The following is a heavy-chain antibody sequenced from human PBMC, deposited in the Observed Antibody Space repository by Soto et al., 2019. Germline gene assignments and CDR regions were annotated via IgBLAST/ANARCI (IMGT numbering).Heavy chain of an antibody. D-gene: IGHD4-17*01. Sequence: GESLKISCKGSGYSFTSYWIGWVRQMPGKGLEWMGIIYPGDSDTRYSPSFQGQVTISADKSIRTAYLQWSSLKASDTAMYYCARHVGYGEYSYYYYGMDVWGQGTTVTVSS. J-gene: IGHJ6*02. CDR3: ARHVGYGEYSYYYYGMDV. CDR2: IYPGDSDT. CDR1: GYSFTSYW. V-gene: IGHV5-51*01.